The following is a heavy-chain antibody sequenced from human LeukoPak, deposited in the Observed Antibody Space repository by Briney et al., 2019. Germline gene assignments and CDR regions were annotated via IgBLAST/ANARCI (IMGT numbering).Heavy chain of an antibody. CDR1: GYTFTSYG. Sequence: ASVKVSCKASGYTFTSYGISWVRQAPGQGLEWMVWISAYNGNTNYAQKLQGRVTMTTKTSTSTAYMELRSLRSDDTAVYYCAVYSGSYNDAFDIWGQGTMVTVSS. CDR3: AVYSGSYNDAFDI. D-gene: IGHD1-26*01. V-gene: IGHV1-18*01. CDR2: ISAYNGNT. J-gene: IGHJ3*02.